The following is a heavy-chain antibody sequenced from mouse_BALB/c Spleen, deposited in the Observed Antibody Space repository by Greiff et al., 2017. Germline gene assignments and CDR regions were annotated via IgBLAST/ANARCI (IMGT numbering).Heavy chain of an antibody. J-gene: IGHJ1*01. CDR3: ARGRDYYGNRYWYFDV. D-gene: IGHD2-1*01. V-gene: IGHV2-6-7*01. Sequence: QVQLKQSGPGLVAPSQSLSITCTVSGFSLTGYGVNWVRQPPGKGLEWLGMIWGDGSTDYNSALKSRLSISKDNSKSQVFLKMNSLQTDDTARYYCARGRDYYGNRYWYFDVWGAGTTVTVSS. CDR1: GFSLTGYG. CDR2: IWGDGST.